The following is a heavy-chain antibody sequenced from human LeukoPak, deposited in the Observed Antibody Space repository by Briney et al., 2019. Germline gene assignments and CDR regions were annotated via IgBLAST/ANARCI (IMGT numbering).Heavy chain of an antibody. CDR1: GGSFSGYY. D-gene: IGHD3-10*01. CDR2: INHSGST. CDR3: ARGVRTGITMARGVRKSANWFDP. Sequence: SETLSLTCAVYGGSFSGYYWSWIRQPPGKGLEWIGEINHSGSTNYNPSLKSRVTISVDTSKNQFSLKLSSVTAADTAVYYCARGVRTGITMARGVRKSANWFDPWGQGTLVTVSS. J-gene: IGHJ5*02. V-gene: IGHV4-34*01.